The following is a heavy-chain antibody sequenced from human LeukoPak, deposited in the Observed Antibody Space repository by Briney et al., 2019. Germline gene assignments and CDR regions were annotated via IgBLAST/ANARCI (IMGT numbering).Heavy chain of an antibody. V-gene: IGHV3-74*01. J-gene: IGHJ4*02. CDR2: INEDGSRT. CDR1: GFTFSLSY. CDR3: ARTPLRYFDWLLSY. D-gene: IGHD3-9*01. Sequence: QPGGSLRLSCGASGFTFSLSYMHWVRQVPGKGLVWVARINEDGSRTDYADSVKGRFTVSRDNANNTLHLQMNSLRAEDTAVYFCARTPLRYFDWLLSYWGQGTLVTVSS.